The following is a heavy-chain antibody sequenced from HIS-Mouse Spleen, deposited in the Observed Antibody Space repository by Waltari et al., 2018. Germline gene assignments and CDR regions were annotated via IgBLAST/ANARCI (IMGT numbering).Heavy chain of an antibody. V-gene: IGHV3-30*18. J-gene: IGHJ4*02. Sequence: QVQLVESGGGVVQPGRSLRLSCAASGFTFSSYGMHWVRQAPGKGLEWVEVISYDGSNKYYADSVKGRFSISRDKSKNTLYLQMNSLRAEDTAVYYCAKASSGWLDYWGQGTLVTVSS. D-gene: IGHD6-19*01. CDR3: AKASSGWLDY. CDR2: ISYDGSNK. CDR1: GFTFSSYG.